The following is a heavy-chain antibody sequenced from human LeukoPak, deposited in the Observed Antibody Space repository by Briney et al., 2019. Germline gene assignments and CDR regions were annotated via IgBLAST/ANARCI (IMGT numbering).Heavy chain of an antibody. Sequence: GGSLGLSCXAXXXXFSSXSMNWVRQAPGKGLEWVSSISSSGSYIYYADSVKGRFIISRDNAKNSMYLQMNSLRAEDTAVYYCARGALYDDILTGIDYWGQGTLVTVSP. CDR2: ISSSGSYI. J-gene: IGHJ4*02. D-gene: IGHD3-9*01. CDR1: XXXFSSXS. CDR3: ARGALYDDILTGIDY. V-gene: IGHV3-21*01.